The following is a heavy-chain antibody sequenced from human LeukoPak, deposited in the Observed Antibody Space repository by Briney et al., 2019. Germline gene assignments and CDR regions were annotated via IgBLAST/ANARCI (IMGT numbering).Heavy chain of an antibody. J-gene: IGHJ5*02. CDR2: TSYDGSNK. D-gene: IGHD2-8*01. CDR3: ARDYMMVNWFDP. CDR1: GFTFSSYA. V-gene: IGHV3-30-3*01. Sequence: PGGSLRLSCAASGFTFSSYAMHWVRQAPGKGLEWVAVTSYDGSNKYYADSVKGRFTISRDNSKNTLYLQMNSLRAEDTAVYYCARDYMMVNWFDPWGQGTLVTVSS.